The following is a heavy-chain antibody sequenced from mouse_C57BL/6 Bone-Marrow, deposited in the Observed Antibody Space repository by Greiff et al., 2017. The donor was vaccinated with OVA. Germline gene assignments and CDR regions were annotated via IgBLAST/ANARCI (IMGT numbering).Heavy chain of an antibody. CDR2: ISNGGGST. CDR1: GFTFSDYY. CDR3: ARQGDYYGSYAMDY. D-gene: IGHD1-1*01. V-gene: IGHV5-12*01. J-gene: IGHJ4*01. Sequence: EVNVVESGGGLVQPGGSLKLSCAASGFTFSDYYMYWVRQTPEKRLEWVAYISNGGGSTYYPDTVKGRFTISRDNAKNTLYLQMSRLKSEDTAMYYCARQGDYYGSYAMDYWGQGTSVTVSS.